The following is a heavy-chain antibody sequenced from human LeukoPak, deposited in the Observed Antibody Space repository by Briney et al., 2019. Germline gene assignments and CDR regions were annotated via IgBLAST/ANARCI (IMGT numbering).Heavy chain of an antibody. CDR1: GGTFSSYA. Sequence: GSSVKVSCKASGGTFSSYAISWVRQAPGQGLEWMGRIIPILGIANYAQKFQGRVTITADKSTSTAYMELSSLRSEDTAVYYCARDREFGGSHPTFFDYWGQGTLVTVSS. CDR2: IIPILGIA. D-gene: IGHD1-26*01. CDR3: ARDREFGGSHPTFFDY. J-gene: IGHJ4*02. V-gene: IGHV1-69*04.